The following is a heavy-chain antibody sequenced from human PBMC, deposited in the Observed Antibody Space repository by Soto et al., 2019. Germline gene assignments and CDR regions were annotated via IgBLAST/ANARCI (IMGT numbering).Heavy chain of an antibody. V-gene: IGHV5-51*01. CDR1: AYSFSTYW. CDR3: ARQGGPDTPMIIDC. CDR2: IHPGDSET. J-gene: IGHJ4*02. D-gene: IGHD5-18*01. Sequence: GESLKISCRVSAYSFSTYWIGWVRQMSGKCLEWVGIIHPGDSETRYSRSFQGRVTISADRSINTAYLQWSSLKASDTAMYYCARQGGPDTPMIIDCCGRGTLVTVSS.